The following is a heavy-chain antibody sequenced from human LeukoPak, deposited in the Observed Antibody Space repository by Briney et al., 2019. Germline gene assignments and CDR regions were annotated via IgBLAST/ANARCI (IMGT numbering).Heavy chain of an antibody. D-gene: IGHD4-17*01. J-gene: IGHJ5*02. CDR2: IIPIFGTA. Sequence: SVKVSCKASGGTFSSYAISWVRQAPGQGLEWMGGIIPIFGTANYAQKFQGRVTITADESTSTAYMELSSLRSEDTAVYYCARDDYGDYGWFDPWGQGTLVTVSS. CDR3: ARDDYGDYGWFDP. CDR1: GGTFSSYA. V-gene: IGHV1-69*13.